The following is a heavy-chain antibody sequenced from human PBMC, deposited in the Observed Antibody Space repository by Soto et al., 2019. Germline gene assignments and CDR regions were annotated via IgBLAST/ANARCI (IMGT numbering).Heavy chain of an antibody. J-gene: IGHJ4*02. CDR3: ATDLISPGTFDY. CDR2: IASSGDPT. V-gene: IGHV3-23*01. CDR1: GCTLSNHI. Sequence: GSLRLSCVGSGCTLSNHIMTWVRQPPGKGLEWVSSIASSGDPTYYGDSVRGRFSVTRDNSKSTLYLQLNSLRAEDTAVYYCATDLISPGTFDYCGQGTLVTVSS. D-gene: IGHD6-13*01.